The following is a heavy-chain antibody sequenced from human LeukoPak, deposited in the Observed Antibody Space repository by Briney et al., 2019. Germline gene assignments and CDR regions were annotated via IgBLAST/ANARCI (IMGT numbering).Heavy chain of an antibody. J-gene: IGHJ4*02. CDR3: ARLIAAAGKSRVRHFDY. V-gene: IGHV1-69*13. CDR1: GGTFSSYA. CDR2: IIPIFGTA. D-gene: IGHD6-13*01. Sequence: GASVKFSCKASGGTFSSYAISWVRQAPGQGLEWMGGIIPIFGTANYAQKFQGRVTITADESTSTAYMELSSLRSEDTAVYYCARLIAAAGKSRVRHFDYWGQGTLVTVSS.